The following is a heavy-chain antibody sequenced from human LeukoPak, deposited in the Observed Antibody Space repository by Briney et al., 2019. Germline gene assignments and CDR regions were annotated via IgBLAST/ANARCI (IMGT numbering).Heavy chain of an antibody. CDR2: IYSGGST. D-gene: IGHD6-13*01. CDR1: GFTVSSNY. CDR3: AKDRRAAAGGGAFDI. V-gene: IGHV3-66*01. Sequence: GGSLRLSCAASGFTVSSNYMSWVRQAPGKGLEWVSVIYSGGSTYYADSVKGRFTISRDNSKNTLYLQMNSLRAEDTAVYYCAKDRRAAAGGGAFDIWGQGTMVTVSS. J-gene: IGHJ3*02.